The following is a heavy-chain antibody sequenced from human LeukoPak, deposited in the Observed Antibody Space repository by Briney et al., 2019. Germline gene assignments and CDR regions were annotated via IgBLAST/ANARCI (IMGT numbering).Heavy chain of an antibody. CDR3: ARGSPLGQNWFDP. D-gene: IGHD3-10*01. Sequence: SETLSLTCAVYGGSFSGYYWSWIRQPPGKGLEWIGEINHSGSTNYNPSLKSRVTISVDTSKNQFSLKLSSVTAADTAMYYCARGSPLGQNWFDPWGPGTLVTVSS. CDR1: GGSFSGYY. J-gene: IGHJ5*02. V-gene: IGHV4-34*01. CDR2: INHSGST.